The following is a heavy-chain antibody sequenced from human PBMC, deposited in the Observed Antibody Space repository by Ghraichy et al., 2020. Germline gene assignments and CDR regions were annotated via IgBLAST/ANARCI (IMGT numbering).Heavy chain of an antibody. CDR3: ARELVVPAATYYYYGMDV. J-gene: IGHJ6*02. CDR2: IYSGGST. Sequence: ESLNISCAASGFTVSSNYMSWVRQAPGKGLEWVSVIYSGGSTYYAESVKGRFTISRDNSKNTLYLQMNSLRAEDTAVYYCARELVVPAATYYYYGMDVWGQGTTVTVSS. V-gene: IGHV3-53*01. D-gene: IGHD2-2*01. CDR1: GFTVSSNY.